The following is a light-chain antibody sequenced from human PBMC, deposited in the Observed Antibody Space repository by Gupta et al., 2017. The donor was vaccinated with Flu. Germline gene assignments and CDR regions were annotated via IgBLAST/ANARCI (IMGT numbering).Light chain of an antibody. V-gene: IGKV3-11*01. CDR3: HQRSNWPPA. CDR2: DAS. CDR1: QSVSSY. J-gene: IGKJ3*01. Sequence: EIVLTQSPATLSLSPGERATLSRRASQSVSSYLAWYQQKPGQAPRLLIYDASNRATGIPARFSGSGSGTDFTLTISSLEPEDFAVYYCHQRSNWPPAFGPGTKVDIK.